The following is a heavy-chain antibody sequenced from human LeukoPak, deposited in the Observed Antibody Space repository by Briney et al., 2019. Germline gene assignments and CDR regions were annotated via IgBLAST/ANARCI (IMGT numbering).Heavy chain of an antibody. CDR2: IIPIFGTA. CDR3: ARGHLYCSGGSCYYYYFQH. CDR1: GGTFSSYA. V-gene: IGHV1-69*13. J-gene: IGHJ1*01. D-gene: IGHD2-15*01. Sequence: SVKASCKASGGTFSSYAISWVRQAPGQGLEWMGGIIPIFGTANYAQKFQGRVTIAADESTSTAYMELSSLRSEDTAVYYCARGHLYCSGGSCYYYYFQHWGQGTLVTVSS.